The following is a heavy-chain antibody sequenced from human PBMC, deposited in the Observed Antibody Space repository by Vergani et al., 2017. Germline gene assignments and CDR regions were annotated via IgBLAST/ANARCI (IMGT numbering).Heavy chain of an antibody. CDR1: GESFSSFY. J-gene: IGHJ6*03. D-gene: IGHD5-18*01. CDR3: ARPLQYRGDYYYMDV. CDR2: INNDGHT. V-gene: IGHV4-34*02. Sequence: QVQLQQWGAGVVKPSGTLSLTCAVFGESFSSFYWSWIRQPPGKGLEWIGEINNDGHTNYNPSLESRVTVSRDTAKNQFSLNLMSVTAADTAMYYCARPLQYRGDYYYMDVWGKGTTVTVSS.